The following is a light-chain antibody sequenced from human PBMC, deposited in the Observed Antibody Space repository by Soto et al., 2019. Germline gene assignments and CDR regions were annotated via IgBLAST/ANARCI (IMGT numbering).Light chain of an antibody. V-gene: IGKV3-15*01. CDR3: QHYTNWPPIT. CDR1: QSVSSN. CDR2: GAS. Sequence: EIVVTRSPDTLSVSPEERATLSCTASQSVSSNLAWYQQKPGQAPRLLIYGASTRATGIPARFSGSGSGTEFTLTISSLQSQDFAVYYCQHYTNWPPITFGQGTRLEIK. J-gene: IGKJ5*01.